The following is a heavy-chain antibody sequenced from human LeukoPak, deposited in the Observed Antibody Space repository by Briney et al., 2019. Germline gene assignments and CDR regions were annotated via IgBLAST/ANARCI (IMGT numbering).Heavy chain of an antibody. CDR1: GGSISSYY. Sequence: PSETLSLTCTVSGGSISSYYWSWIRQPAGKGLEWIGRIYITGNTNYNASLKSRVTMSIDPPKNQFSLQLGSVTAADTAVYYCARSLVGQLAQAVFDTWGQGTLVTVSS. CDR2: IYITGNT. V-gene: IGHV4-4*07. J-gene: IGHJ5*02. D-gene: IGHD2-15*01. CDR3: ARSLVGQLAQAVFDT.